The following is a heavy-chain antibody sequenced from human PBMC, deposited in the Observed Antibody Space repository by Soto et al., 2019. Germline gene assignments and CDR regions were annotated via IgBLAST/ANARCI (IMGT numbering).Heavy chain of an antibody. CDR1: GFTFSNAW. D-gene: IGHD3-10*01. CDR3: TTETYDHYGSGSYGSYGMDV. CDR2: IKSKTDGGTT. J-gene: IGHJ6*02. Sequence: GGSLRLSCAASGFTFSNAWMNWVRQAPGKGLEWVGRIKSKTDGGTTDYAAPVKGRFTISRDDSKNTLYLQMNSLKTEDTAVYYCTTETYDHYGSGSYGSYGMDVWGQGTTVTVSS. V-gene: IGHV3-15*07.